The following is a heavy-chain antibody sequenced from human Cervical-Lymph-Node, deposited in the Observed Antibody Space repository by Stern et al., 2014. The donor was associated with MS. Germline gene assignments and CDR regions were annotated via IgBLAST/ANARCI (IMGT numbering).Heavy chain of an antibody. CDR1: GYTLTELS. D-gene: IGHD3-3*01. Sequence: QVQLVQSGAEVKKPGASVKVSCKVSGYTLTELSMHWVRQAPGKGLEWMGGFDPEDGETIYAQKFQGRFTMTKDTSTDTAYMELSRLRSEDTAVYYCATDRDDFRSGYSAPTKGYGLDVWGQGTTVTVTS. CDR2: FDPEDGET. J-gene: IGHJ6*02. V-gene: IGHV1-24*01. CDR3: ATDRDDFRSGYSAPTKGYGLDV.